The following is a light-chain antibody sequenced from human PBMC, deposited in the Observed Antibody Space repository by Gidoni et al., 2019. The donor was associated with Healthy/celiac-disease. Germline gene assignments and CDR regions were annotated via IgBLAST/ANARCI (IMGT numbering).Light chain of an antibody. CDR3: QVWDSSSDHPGVV. CDR2: DDS. Sequence: SYVLTQPPSESVDPRTTSRITCGGNNIGSKSVHWYQQKPVQATVLVVYDDSDRPSGIPARFSGSNSGNTATLTISRVEAGDEADYYCQVWDSSSDHPGVVFGGGTKLTGL. CDR1: NIGSKS. J-gene: IGLJ2*01. V-gene: IGLV3-21*03.